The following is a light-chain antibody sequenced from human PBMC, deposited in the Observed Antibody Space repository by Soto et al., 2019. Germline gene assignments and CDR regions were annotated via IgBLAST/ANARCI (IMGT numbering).Light chain of an antibody. CDR1: QSVSSS. J-gene: IGKJ1*01. V-gene: IGKV3-15*01. Sequence: EIVMTQSPATLSVSPGERATLSCRASQSVSSSLSCYQQKPGQAPRLLIYGASTRATGIPARFSGSGSGTEFTLIISSLQSEDFAVYYCQDYSDWPTWTFGQGTKVDIK. CDR3: QDYSDWPTWT. CDR2: GAS.